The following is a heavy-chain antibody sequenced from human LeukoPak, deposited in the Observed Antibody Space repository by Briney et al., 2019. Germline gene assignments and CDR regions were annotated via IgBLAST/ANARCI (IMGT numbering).Heavy chain of an antibody. J-gene: IGHJ4*02. CDR1: GFTFSDYY. CDR3: ARGGYSNSWYHDY. CDR2: ISSSASTI. V-gene: IGHV3-11*04. D-gene: IGHD6-13*01. Sequence: GGSLRLSCAASGFTFSDYYMSWIRQAPGKGLEWVSYISSSASTIYYADSVKGRFTISRDNSKNTLYLQMNSLRAEDTAVYFCARGGYSNSWYHDYWGQGTLVTVSS.